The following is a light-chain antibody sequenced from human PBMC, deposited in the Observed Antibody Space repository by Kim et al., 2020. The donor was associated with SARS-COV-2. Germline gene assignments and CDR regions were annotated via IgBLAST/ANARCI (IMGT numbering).Light chain of an antibody. CDR2: DNN. CDR3: GTWDSSLSAVV. V-gene: IGLV1-51*01. CDR1: SSNIGNNS. Sequence: GQKVTTSVSGSSSNIGNNSVSWYQHLLGTAPKLLIYDNNERPSGIPDRFSGSKSGTSATLGITGLQTGDEADYYCGTWDSSLSAVVFGGGTQLTVL. J-gene: IGLJ2*01.